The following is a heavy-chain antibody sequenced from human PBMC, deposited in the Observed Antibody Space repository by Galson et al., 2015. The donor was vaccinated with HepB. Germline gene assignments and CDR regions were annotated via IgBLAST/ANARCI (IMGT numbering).Heavy chain of an antibody. CDR2: ISWNSGSI. CDR1: GFTFDDYA. V-gene: IGHV3-9*01. CDR3: AKSGCSSTSCYANWFDP. J-gene: IGHJ5*02. Sequence: SLRLSCAASGFTFDDYAMHWVRQAPGEGLEWVSGISWNSGSIGYADSVKGRFTISRDNAKNSLYLQMNSLRAEDTALYYCAKSGCSSTSCYANWFDPWGQGTLVTVSS. D-gene: IGHD2-2*01.